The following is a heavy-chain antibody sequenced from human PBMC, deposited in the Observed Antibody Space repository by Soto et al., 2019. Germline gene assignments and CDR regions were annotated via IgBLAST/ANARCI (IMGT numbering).Heavy chain of an antibody. Sequence: ASVEGLLQGFWLHLTSYGISWVRQAPGQGLEWMGWISAYNGNTNYAQKLQGRVTMTTDTSTSTAYMELRSLRSDDTAVYYCARDEEGYCSSTSCRNWFDPWGQGTLVTVSS. CDR3: ARDEEGYCSSTSCRNWFDP. V-gene: IGHV1-18*01. CDR1: LHLTSYG. D-gene: IGHD2-2*01. CDR2: ISAYNGNT. J-gene: IGHJ5*02.